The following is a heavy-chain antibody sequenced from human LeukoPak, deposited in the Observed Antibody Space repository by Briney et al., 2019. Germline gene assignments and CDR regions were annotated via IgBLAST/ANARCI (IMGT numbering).Heavy chain of an antibody. J-gene: IGHJ4*02. V-gene: IGHV4-39*01. CDR2: MYYSGSA. CDR3: ASFRDGYTLNF. D-gene: IGHD5-24*01. CDR1: GGSISSSSYY. Sequence: SETLSLTCTVSGGSISSSSYYWGWIRQPPGKVLGWIGSMYYSGSAYYNPSLKSRVTISVDTSKNQFSLKLSSVTAADTAVYFCASFRDGYTLNFWGQGTLVTVSS.